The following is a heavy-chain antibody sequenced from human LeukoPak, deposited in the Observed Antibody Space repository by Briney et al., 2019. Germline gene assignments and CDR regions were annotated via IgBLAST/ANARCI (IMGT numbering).Heavy chain of an antibody. Sequence: SETLSLTCAVSGASISGSGYYLGWIRQPPGKGLEWIGSIYYSGSTYYNPSLKSRVTISVDTSKNQFSLKLRSVTAADTAVYYCARVGGITMIVVLITDAFDIWGQGTMVTVSS. CDR3: ARVGGITMIVVLITDAFDI. CDR2: IYYSGST. D-gene: IGHD3-22*01. J-gene: IGHJ3*02. CDR1: GASISGSGYY. V-gene: IGHV4-39*07.